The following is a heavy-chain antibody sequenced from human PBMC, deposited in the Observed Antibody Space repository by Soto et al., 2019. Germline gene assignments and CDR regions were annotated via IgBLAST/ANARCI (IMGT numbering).Heavy chain of an antibody. CDR1: GGTFSSYA. Sequence: QVQLVQSGAEVKKPGSSVKVSCKASGGTFSSYAISWVRQAPGQGLEWMGGIIPIFGTANYAQKFQGRVTITADESTSTAYMELSSLRAEDTAVYYCARGGPSVVVVAAIDEYFQHWGQGTLVTVSS. J-gene: IGHJ1*01. CDR2: IIPIFGTA. CDR3: ARGGPSVVVVAAIDEYFQH. D-gene: IGHD2-15*01. V-gene: IGHV1-69*01.